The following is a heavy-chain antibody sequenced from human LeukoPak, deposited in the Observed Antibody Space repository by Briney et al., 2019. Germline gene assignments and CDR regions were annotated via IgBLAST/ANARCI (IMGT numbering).Heavy chain of an antibody. CDR1: GYTFTGYY. D-gene: IGHD5-18*01. CDR3: ARDLRGYSYGDFYFDY. V-gene: IGHV1-2*02. Sequence: ASVKVSCKASGYTFTGYYMHWVRQAPGQGLEWMGWINPNSGGTNYAQKFQGRVTMTRDTSISTAYMELSRLRSDDTAVYYCARDLRGYSYGDFYFDYWGQGTLVTVSS. CDR2: INPNSGGT. J-gene: IGHJ4*02.